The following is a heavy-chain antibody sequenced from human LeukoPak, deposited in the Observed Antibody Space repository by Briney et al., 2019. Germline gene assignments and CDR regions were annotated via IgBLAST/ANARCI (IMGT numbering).Heavy chain of an antibody. CDR3: ARALRGSPYDAFDV. Sequence: SETLSHTCAVDGGSVNGYFWSWIRQSPGKGLEWIGEINHGETTNFNPSLKSRVIISIDKSQNQFSLNLISVTAADTAMYFCARALRGSPYDAFDVWGQGTMVTVSS. J-gene: IGHJ3*01. CDR2: INHGETT. CDR1: GGSVNGYF. D-gene: IGHD1-26*01. V-gene: IGHV4-34*01.